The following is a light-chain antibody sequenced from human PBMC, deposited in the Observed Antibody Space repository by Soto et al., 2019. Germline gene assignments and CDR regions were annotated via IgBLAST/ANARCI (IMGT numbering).Light chain of an antibody. CDR3: LQYGSAPRT. Sequence: ENVLTQSPGTLCLSPGERATLSCSANQRVSSNYLAWYQQMPGQAPRLLIHGASTRVSGVPDRFIGSGFGTDFTLTIHRLEPEECAVYICLQYGSAPRTFGQGTKVEVK. CDR1: QRVSSNY. V-gene: IGKV3-20*01. CDR2: GAS. J-gene: IGKJ1*01.